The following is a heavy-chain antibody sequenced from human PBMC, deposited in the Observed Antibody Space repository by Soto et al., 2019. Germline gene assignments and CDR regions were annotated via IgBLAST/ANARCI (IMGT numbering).Heavy chain of an antibody. CDR2: ISYDGSNK. J-gene: IGHJ4*02. D-gene: IGHD2-15*01. V-gene: IGHV3-30*18. CDR1: GFTFCSYG. Sequence: QVQLVESGGGVVQPGRSLRLSCAASGFTFCSYGMHWVRQAPGKGLEWVAVISYDGSNKYYADSVKGRFTISRDNSKNTLYLQMNSLRAEDTAVYYCAKSASFYFDYWGQGTLVTVSS. CDR3: AKSASFYFDY.